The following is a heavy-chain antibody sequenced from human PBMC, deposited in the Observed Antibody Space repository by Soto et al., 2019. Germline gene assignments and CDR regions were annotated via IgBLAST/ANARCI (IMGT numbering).Heavy chain of an antibody. CDR1: GFTFSDYY. V-gene: IGHV3-11*05. D-gene: IGHD6-13*01. CDR2: ISNSSSYT. J-gene: IGHJ2*01. CDR3: ARIITAAGGRRYFDL. Sequence: QVQLVESGGGLVKPGGSLRLSCAASGFTFSDYYMSWIRQAPGKGLEWVSYISNSSSYTNDADSVKGRFTISRDNAKNSLYLPMNSLRAEDTAVYYCARIITAAGGRRYFDLWGRGTLVTVSS.